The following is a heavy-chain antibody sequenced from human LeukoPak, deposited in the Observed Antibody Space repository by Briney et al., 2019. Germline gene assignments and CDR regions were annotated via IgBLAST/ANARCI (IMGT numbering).Heavy chain of an antibody. V-gene: IGHV3-21*01. CDR2: ISSSSTYI. J-gene: IGHJ4*02. D-gene: IGHD1-26*01. CDR1: GFTFSTYS. CDR3: AKGGSGSYSWFDY. Sequence: PGGSLRLSCAASGFTFSTYSMNWVRQAPGKGLEWVSSISSSSTYIYYADSVKGRFTISRDNAKNSLYLQMDSLRAEDTAVYYCAKGGSGSYSWFDYWGQGTLVTVSS.